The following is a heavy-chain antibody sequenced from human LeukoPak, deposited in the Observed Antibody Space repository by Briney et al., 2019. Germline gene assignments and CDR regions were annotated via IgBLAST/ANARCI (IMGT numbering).Heavy chain of an antibody. D-gene: IGHD6-19*01. V-gene: IGHV4-34*01. Sequence: SETLSLTCAVYGGTFSGYYWSWIRQPPGKGLEWIGEINHSGSTNYNPSLKSRVTISVDTSKNQFSLKLSSVTAADTAVYYCARLGRGWNRPPDYWGQGTLVTVSS. CDR2: INHSGST. J-gene: IGHJ4*02. CDR3: ARLGRGWNRPPDY. CDR1: GGTFSGYY.